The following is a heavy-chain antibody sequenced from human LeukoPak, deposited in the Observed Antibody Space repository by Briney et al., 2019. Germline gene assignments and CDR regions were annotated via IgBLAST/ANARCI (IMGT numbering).Heavy chain of an antibody. J-gene: IGHJ4*02. V-gene: IGHV4-39*07. CDR1: GGSISSSSYY. Sequence: PSETLSLTCTVSGGSISSSSYYWGWIRQPPGKGLEWIGSIYYSGSTNYNPSLKSRVTISVDTSKNQFSLKLSSVTAADTAVYYCARVLGSAGTTPDYWGQGTLVTVSS. CDR2: IYYSGST. D-gene: IGHD6-13*01. CDR3: ARVLGSAGTTPDY.